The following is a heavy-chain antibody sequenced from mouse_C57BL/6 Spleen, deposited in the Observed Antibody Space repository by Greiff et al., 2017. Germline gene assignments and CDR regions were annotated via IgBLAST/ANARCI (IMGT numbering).Heavy chain of an antibody. Sequence: EVKVVESEGGLVQPGSSMKLSCTASGFTFSDYYMAWVRQVPDKGLEWVANINSDGSSTYYLASLKSRFIISRDNAKNNRYLQMSSRKSEDTATYYCARHDGYYWYCDVWGTGTTVTVSS. V-gene: IGHV5-16*01. CDR3: ARHDGYYWYCDV. J-gene: IGHJ1*03. CDR2: INSDGSST. CDR1: GFTFSDYY. D-gene: IGHD2-3*01.